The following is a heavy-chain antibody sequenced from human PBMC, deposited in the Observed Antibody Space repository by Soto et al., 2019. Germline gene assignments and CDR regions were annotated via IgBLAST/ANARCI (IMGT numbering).Heavy chain of an antibody. CDR1: GFIFRSYT. Sequence: GSLRLSCAASGFIFRSYTMHWVRQAPGKGLEWLGVITYDGSNRYYADSVKGRFTISRDNSRDMLYLQMNSLRPDDTALYYCVRAPSGSYPEFDYWGQGTLVTVSS. D-gene: IGHD1-26*01. CDR2: ITYDGSNR. V-gene: IGHV3-30-3*01. CDR3: VRAPSGSYPEFDY. J-gene: IGHJ4*02.